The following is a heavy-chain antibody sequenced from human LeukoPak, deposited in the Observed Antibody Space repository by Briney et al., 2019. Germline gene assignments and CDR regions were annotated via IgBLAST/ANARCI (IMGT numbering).Heavy chain of an antibody. V-gene: IGHV4-34*01. D-gene: IGHD6-13*01. Sequence: SETLSLTCAVYGGSFSGYYWSWIRQPPGKGLEWIGEINHSGSTNYNPFLKSRVTISVDTSKNQFSLKLSSVTAADTAVYYCARVRLHSSSSPNWFDPWGQGTLVTVSS. CDR1: GGSFSGYY. CDR2: INHSGST. J-gene: IGHJ5*02. CDR3: ARVRLHSSSSPNWFDP.